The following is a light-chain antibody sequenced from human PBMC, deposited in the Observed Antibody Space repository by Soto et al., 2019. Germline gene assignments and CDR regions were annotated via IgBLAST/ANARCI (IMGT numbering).Light chain of an antibody. CDR2: EVT. J-gene: IGLJ1*01. V-gene: IGLV2-14*01. Sequence: QSALTQPASVSWSAGQSIAIACTGSSSDVGIYNYVSWYQQHPGKVPKLIIYEVTNRPSGVSNRFSGSKSGNTASLTISGLQAEDEADYYCSSYTTSSTRVFGTGTKVTVL. CDR1: SSDVGIYNY. CDR3: SSYTTSSTRV.